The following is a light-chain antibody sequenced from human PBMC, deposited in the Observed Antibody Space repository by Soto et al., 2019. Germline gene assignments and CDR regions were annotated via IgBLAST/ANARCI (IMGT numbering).Light chain of an antibody. V-gene: IGKV3-20*01. CDR3: QQYGTSQWT. J-gene: IGKJ1*01. CDR1: QSVSSNY. CDR2: GAS. Sequence: EIVFTQSPCTLSLSRWERASLSCRASQSVSSNYLAWYQQKPGQAPRLLISGASSRATGIPDRFSGSGSGTDFALTISRLEPEDSAVFYCQQYGTSQWTFGQGTKVDIK.